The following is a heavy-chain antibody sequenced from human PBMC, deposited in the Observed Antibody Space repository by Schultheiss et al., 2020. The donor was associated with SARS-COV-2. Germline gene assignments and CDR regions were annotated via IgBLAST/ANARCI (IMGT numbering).Heavy chain of an antibody. Sequence: GGSLRLSCAASGFTFSSYSMNWVRQAPGKGLEWVSSISSSSSYLYYADSVKGRFTISRDNAKNSLYLQMNSLRAEDTAVYYCARDRTLGYCSSTSCYRAFDIWGQGTMVTVSS. V-gene: IGHV3-21*01. CDR3: ARDRTLGYCSSTSCYRAFDI. J-gene: IGHJ3*02. CDR1: GFTFSSYS. D-gene: IGHD2-2*01. CDR2: ISSSSSYL.